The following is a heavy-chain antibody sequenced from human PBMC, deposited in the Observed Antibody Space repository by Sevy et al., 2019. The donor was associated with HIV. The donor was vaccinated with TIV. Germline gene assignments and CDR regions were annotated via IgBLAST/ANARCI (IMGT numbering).Heavy chain of an antibody. J-gene: IGHJ5*02. D-gene: IGHD5-12*01. V-gene: IGHV4-59*01. CDR2: IYYTGST. CDR3: ARAPPVRSGDDSLNWFDP. Sequence: SETLSLTCTVSGGSISTYYWSWIRQPPGKGLEYIGYIYYTGSTNYNPSLKRRVTISVDTSKNQFSLNLRSVTAVDTAVYYWARAPPVRSGDDSLNWFDPWGQGTLVTVSS. CDR1: GGSISTYY.